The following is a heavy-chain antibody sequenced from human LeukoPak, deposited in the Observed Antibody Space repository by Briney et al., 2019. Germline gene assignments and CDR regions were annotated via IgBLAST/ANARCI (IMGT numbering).Heavy chain of an antibody. V-gene: IGHV3-30*18. CDR1: GFTFSSYG. J-gene: IGHJ4*02. CDR3: AKVGFGELLPDY. Sequence: GRSLRLSCAASGFTFSSYGMHWVRQAPGKGLEWVAVISYDGSNKYYGDSVKGRFTISRDNSKNTLYLQMNSLRAEDTAVYYCAKVGFGELLPDYWGQGTLVTVSS. CDR2: ISYDGSNK. D-gene: IGHD3-10*01.